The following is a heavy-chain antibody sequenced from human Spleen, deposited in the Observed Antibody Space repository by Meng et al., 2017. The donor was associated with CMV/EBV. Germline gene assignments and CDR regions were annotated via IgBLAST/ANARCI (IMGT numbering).Heavy chain of an antibody. Sequence: SETLSLTCAVSGGSISTMNWWSWVRQSPGKGLEWIGEIYHSGYTNYSPSLKSRVTMSLDKSKKNFSLKLTSVTAADTAVYYCARVDNNGNAFDIWGQGAMVTVSS. V-gene: IGHV4-4*02. CDR2: IYHSGYT. J-gene: IGHJ3*02. CDR1: GGSISTMNW. D-gene: IGHD1-14*01. CDR3: ARVDNNGNAFDI.